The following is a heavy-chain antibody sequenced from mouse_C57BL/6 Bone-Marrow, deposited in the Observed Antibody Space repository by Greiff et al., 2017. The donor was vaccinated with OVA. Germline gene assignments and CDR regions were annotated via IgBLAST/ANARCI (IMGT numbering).Heavy chain of an antibody. D-gene: IGHD1-1*01. CDR2: IHPSDNAT. CDR1: GYTFTSYW. CDR3: AICYYYGSSYLDY. V-gene: IGHV1-74*01. Sequence: QVQLQQPGAELVKPGASVKVSCKASGYTFTSYWMHWVKQRPGQGLEWIGRIHPSDNATNYNQKFKGKATLTVDKSSSTAYMQLSSLTSEDSSVYYCAICYYYGSSYLDYWGQGTTLTVSS. J-gene: IGHJ2*01.